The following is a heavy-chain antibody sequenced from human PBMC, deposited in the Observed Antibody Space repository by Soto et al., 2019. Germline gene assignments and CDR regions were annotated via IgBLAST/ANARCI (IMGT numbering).Heavy chain of an antibody. CDR3: AREPLWGGSCYVNTFDP. D-gene: IGHD2-15*01. CDR1: GYRFRYYP. CDR2: INLGNGNT. J-gene: IGHJ5*02. Sequence: QVQLVQSGAEVKKPGASVKISCKASGYRFRYYPLPWVRQSPGQWLDWLGWINLGNGNTQYSQNFQGRVTITGDSSASAVYLEFRSLRSDDTPIYYCAREPLWGGSCYVNTFDPWGQGTVVTVSA. V-gene: IGHV1-3*01.